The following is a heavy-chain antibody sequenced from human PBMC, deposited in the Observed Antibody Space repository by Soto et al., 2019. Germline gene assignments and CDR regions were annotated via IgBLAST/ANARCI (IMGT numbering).Heavy chain of an antibody. J-gene: IGHJ4*02. D-gene: IGHD3-3*01. V-gene: IGHV1-69*13. CDR1: GGTFSSYA. CDR2: IIPIFGTT. CDR3: ARALSGYFRNDH. Sequence: ASVKVSCKASGGTFSSYAISWVRQAPGQGLEWMGGIIPIFGTTNYAQKFQGRVTITADESTSTVYMELSSLRSDDTAVYYCARALSGYFRNDHWGQEILVTVS.